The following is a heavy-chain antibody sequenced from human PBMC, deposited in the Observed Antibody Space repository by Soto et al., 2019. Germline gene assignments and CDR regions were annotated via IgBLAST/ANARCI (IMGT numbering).Heavy chain of an antibody. D-gene: IGHD3-10*01. CDR3: ARDTQGITMVRGVIPYFDY. V-gene: IGHV1-2*02. CDR1: GYTFTGYY. Sequence: ASVKVSCKASGYTFTGYYMHWVRQAPGQGLEWMGWINPNSGGTNYAQKFQGRVTMTRDTSISTAYMELSRLRSDDTAVYYCARDTQGITMVRGVIPYFDYWGQGTLVTVSS. J-gene: IGHJ4*02. CDR2: INPNSGGT.